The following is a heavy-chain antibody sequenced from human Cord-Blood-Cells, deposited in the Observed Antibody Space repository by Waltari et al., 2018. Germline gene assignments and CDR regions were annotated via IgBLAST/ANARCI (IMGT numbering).Heavy chain of an antibody. D-gene: IGHD3-3*01. CDR1: GGSFSGSY. Sequence: QVQLQQWGAGLLKPSETLSLTCAVYGGSFSGSYWSWIREPPGKGLEWIGEINRSGSTNYNPSLKSRVTISVDPSKNQFSLKLSSVTAADTAVYYCARYSYDFWSGFSIRYYGMDVWGQGTTVTVSS. CDR3: ARYSYDFWSGFSIRYYGMDV. CDR2: INRSGST. J-gene: IGHJ6*02. V-gene: IGHV4-34*01.